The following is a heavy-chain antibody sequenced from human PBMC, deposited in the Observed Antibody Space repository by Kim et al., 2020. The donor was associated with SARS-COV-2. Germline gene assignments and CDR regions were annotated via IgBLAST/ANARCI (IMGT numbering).Heavy chain of an antibody. J-gene: IGHJ4*02. V-gene: IGHV5-10-1*01. CDR1: GYSFTSYW. D-gene: IGHD1-26*01. CDR3: ARSPSGSYYTLPIDY. Sequence: GESLKISCKGSGYSFTSYWISWVRQMPGKGLEWMGRIDPSDSYTNYSPSFQGHVTISADKSISTAYLQWSSLKASDTAMYYCARSPSGSYYTLPIDYWGQGTLVTVSS. CDR2: IDPSDSYT.